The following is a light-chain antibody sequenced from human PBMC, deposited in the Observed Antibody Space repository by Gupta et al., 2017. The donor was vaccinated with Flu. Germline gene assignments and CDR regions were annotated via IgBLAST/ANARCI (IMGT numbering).Light chain of an antibody. CDR2: GDS. Sequence: GKTASITCGGSNIGSKSVHWYQQKPGQAPVLFVYGDSDRPSGIPERFSGSNSGNTATLTISRVEAGDEADYYCQVWDSSSDHVVFGGGTKLTVL. CDR3: QVWDSSSDHVV. J-gene: IGLJ2*01. CDR1: NIGSKS. V-gene: IGLV3-21*03.